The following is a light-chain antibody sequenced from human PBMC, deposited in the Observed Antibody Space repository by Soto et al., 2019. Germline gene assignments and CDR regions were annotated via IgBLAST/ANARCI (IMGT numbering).Light chain of an antibody. CDR3: SSYAGNNHFI. V-gene: IGLV2-8*01. J-gene: IGLJ2*01. Sequence: QSALTQPPSASGSPGQAVTISCTGTSSDIGDYNYVSWYQQHPGKAPKLIIYEVAKRPLRVPARFSGSKSGNTASLTVSGLQAEDEADYYCSSYAGNNHFIFGGGTKLTVL. CDR2: EVA. CDR1: SSDIGDYNY.